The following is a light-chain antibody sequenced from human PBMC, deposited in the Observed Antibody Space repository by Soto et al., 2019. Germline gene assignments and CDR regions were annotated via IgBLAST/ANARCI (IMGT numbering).Light chain of an antibody. V-gene: IGKV3D-20*02. J-gene: IGKJ1*01. CDR3: QQRSNWWT. CDR2: HAS. Sequence: EIVLTQSPCTLSLSPGERATLSCRASQSVSSSYIAWYQQKPGQAPRLLIYHASTRATGIPARFSGSGSGTDFTLTISSLEPEDFAVYYCQQRSNWWTFGQGTKVDI. CDR1: QSVSSSY.